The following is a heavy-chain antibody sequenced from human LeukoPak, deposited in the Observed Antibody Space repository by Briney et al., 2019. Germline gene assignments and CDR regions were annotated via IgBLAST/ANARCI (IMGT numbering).Heavy chain of an antibody. Sequence: GGSLRLSCAASGFTFSDYYMSWIRQAPGKGLEWVSYISSSSYTNYADSVKGRFTISRDNSKNSLYLQMNSLRAEDTAVYYCARDRCSSTSCSHYYYGMDVWGQGTTVTVSS. CDR3: ARDRCSSTSCSHYYYGMDV. CDR1: GFTFSDYY. V-gene: IGHV3-11*05. CDR2: ISSSSYT. J-gene: IGHJ6*02. D-gene: IGHD2-2*01.